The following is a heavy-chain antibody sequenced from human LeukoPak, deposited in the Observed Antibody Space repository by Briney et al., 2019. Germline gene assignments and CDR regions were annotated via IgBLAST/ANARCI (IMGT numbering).Heavy chain of an antibody. Sequence: PSETLSLTCAVYGGSFSGYYWSWIRQPPGKGLEWIGEINHSGSTNYNPSLKSRVTISVDTSKNQFSLKLSSVTAADTAVYYCARGGRDSYGYFVAWFDPWGQGTLVTVSS. CDR2: INHSGST. CDR1: GGSFSGYY. V-gene: IGHV4-34*01. CDR3: ARGGRDSYGYFVAWFDP. J-gene: IGHJ5*02. D-gene: IGHD5-18*01.